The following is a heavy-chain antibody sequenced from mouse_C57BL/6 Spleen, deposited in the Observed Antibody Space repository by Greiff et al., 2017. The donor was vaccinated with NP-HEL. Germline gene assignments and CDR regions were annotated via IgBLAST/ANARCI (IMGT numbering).Heavy chain of an antibody. Sequence: QVHLQQSGAELVKPGASVKISCKASGYAFSSYWMNWVKQRPGKGLEWIGQIYPGDGDTNYNGKFKGKATLTADKSSSTAYMQLSSLTSEDSAVYFWARETYYGSSRFAYWGQGTLVTVSA. J-gene: IGHJ3*01. CDR1: GYAFSSYW. CDR3: ARETYYGSSRFAY. CDR2: IYPGDGDT. D-gene: IGHD1-1*01. V-gene: IGHV1-80*01.